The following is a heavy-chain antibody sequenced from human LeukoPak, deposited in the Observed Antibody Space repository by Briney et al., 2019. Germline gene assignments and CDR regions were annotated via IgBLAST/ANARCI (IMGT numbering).Heavy chain of an antibody. Sequence: ASVTVSCKASGYTFTSYDINWVRQAPGQGLEWMGWMNPNSGNTGYAQKFQGRVTMTRNTSISTAYMELSSLRSEDTAVYYCARGRGQQLVPLIRWFDPWGQGTLVTVSS. CDR2: MNPNSGNT. CDR3: ARGRGQQLVPLIRWFDP. D-gene: IGHD6-13*01. CDR1: GYTFTSYD. J-gene: IGHJ5*02. V-gene: IGHV1-8*01.